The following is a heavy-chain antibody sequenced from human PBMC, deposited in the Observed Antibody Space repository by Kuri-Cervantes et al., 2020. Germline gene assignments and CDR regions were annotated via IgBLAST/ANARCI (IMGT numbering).Heavy chain of an antibody. CDR3: ARAPREWGSYYYMDV. Sequence: GESLKISCAVSGFTSSNHGVHWVRQTLDKGLEWVTFIRFDGAIGYYADSVKGRFAVSRDNSKNMVYLDLSSLRTEDTAVYYCARAPREWGSYYYMDVWGKGTTVTVSS. J-gene: IGHJ6*03. CDR2: IRFDGAIG. D-gene: IGHD3-3*01. V-gene: IGHV3-30*02. CDR1: GFTSSNHG.